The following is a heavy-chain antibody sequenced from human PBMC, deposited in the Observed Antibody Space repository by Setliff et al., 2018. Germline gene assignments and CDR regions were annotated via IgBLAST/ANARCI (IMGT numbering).Heavy chain of an antibody. CDR2: INHRGFT. D-gene: IGHD6-6*01. V-gene: IGHV4-34*01. J-gene: IGHJ4*02. Sequence: PSETLSLTCAVYGESFDNHYWTWICQPPGERLEWIGEINHRGFTDYKPSLKSRLTMSVDTSRNQFSLNLGSVTAADTGVYYCARGRIAERPEAIDYWGQGTPVTVSS. CDR3: ARGRIAERPEAIDY. CDR1: GESFDNHY.